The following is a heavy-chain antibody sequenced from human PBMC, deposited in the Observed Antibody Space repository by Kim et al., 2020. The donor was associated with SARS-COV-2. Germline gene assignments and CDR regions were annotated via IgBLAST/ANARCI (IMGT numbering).Heavy chain of an antibody. CDR1: GFTFSSYW. D-gene: IGHD4-17*01. J-gene: IGHJ4*02. Sequence: GGSLRLSCAASGFTFSSYWMDWVRQAPGKGLVWVSRINADGSGTLYADSVKGRFTISRDNAKNTVDLQMNSLRAEDTAVYYCAELRLFDYWGQGSLVTVS. CDR2: INADGSGT. CDR3: AELRLFDY. V-gene: IGHV3-74*01.